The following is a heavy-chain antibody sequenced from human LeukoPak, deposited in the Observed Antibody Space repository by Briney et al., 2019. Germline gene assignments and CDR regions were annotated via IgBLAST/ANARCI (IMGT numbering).Heavy chain of an antibody. CDR3: GSKVIVGV. Sequence: GRSLRLSCAASGFTFSSYAMHWVRQAPGKGLEWVAVISYDGSNKYYADSVKGRFTISRDNSKNTLYLQMNSLRAEDTAVYYCGSKVIVGVWGQGTLVTVSS. D-gene: IGHD2-2*01. CDR1: GFTFSSYA. V-gene: IGHV3-30-3*01. CDR2: ISYDGSNK. J-gene: IGHJ4*02.